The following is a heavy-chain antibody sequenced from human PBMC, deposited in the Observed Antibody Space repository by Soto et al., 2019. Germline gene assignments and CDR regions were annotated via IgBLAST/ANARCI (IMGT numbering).Heavy chain of an antibody. CDR2: ISFSGNV. Sequence: SETLSLTCTVSGGSISSGGYYWSWIRQHPGKGLEWIGYISFSGNVYYIPSLRSRVTLSIDTSQNQLSLRLTSVTAADTAVYYCARDRGPDYGGADYYGMDVWGQGTTVTVSS. V-gene: IGHV4-31*03. J-gene: IGHJ6*02. D-gene: IGHD4-17*01. CDR1: GGSISSGGYY. CDR3: ARDRGPDYGGADYYGMDV.